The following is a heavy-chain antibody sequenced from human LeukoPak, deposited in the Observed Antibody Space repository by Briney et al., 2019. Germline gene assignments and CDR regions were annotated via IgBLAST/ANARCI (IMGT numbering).Heavy chain of an antibody. J-gene: IGHJ4*02. Sequence: SETLSLTCAVSGYSISSGYYWGWIRQPPGKGLEWIGSIYHSGSTYYNPSLKSRVTISVDTSKNQFSLKLSSVTAADTVFYQAEDGIRYFDWLLDYYFDYWGQGTLVTVSS. D-gene: IGHD3-9*01. CDR2: IYHSGST. V-gene: IGHV4-38-2*01. CDR1: GYSISSGYY. CDR3: EDGIRYFDWLLDYYFDY.